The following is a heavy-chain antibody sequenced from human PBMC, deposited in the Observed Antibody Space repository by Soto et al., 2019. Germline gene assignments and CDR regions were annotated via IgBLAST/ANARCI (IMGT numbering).Heavy chain of an antibody. V-gene: IGHV1-18*01. CDR3: ASQTAATNPEYYYYYYGMDV. CDR1: GYTFTSYG. J-gene: IGHJ6*02. CDR2: ISAYNGNT. Sequence: QVQLVQSGAEVKKPGASVKVSCKASGYTFTSYGISWVRQAPGQGLEWMGWISAYNGNTNYAQKLQGRVTMTTDTSKSTAYMELRSLRSDDTAVYYCASQTAATNPEYYYYYYGMDVWGQGTTVTVSS. D-gene: IGHD1-26*01.